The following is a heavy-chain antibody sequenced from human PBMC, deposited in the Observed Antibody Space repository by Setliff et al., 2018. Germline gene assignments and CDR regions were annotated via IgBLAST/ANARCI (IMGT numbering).Heavy chain of an antibody. V-gene: IGHV4-31*03. J-gene: IGHJ5*02. CDR2: IFYNGNT. D-gene: IGHD3-22*01. Sequence: KASETLSLTCTVSGDFISSGGYTWNWIRQHPEMGLEWIGYIFYNGNTFYNPSLQSRVTISVDTSMNQFSLKLTSLNAADSAVYYCARASHSYGSPNWFDPWGPGTLVTVSS. CDR1: GDFISSGGYT. CDR3: ARASHSYGSPNWFDP.